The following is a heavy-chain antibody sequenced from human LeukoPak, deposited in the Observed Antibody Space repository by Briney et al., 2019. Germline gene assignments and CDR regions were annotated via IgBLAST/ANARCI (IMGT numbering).Heavy chain of an antibody. D-gene: IGHD6-19*01. CDR1: GGSITSNF. CDR2: IYNSGSST. J-gene: IGHJ3*02. Sequence: SETLSLTCTVSGGSITSNFWSWIRQPPGKGLEWIGYIYNSGSSTSYNPSLKSRVTISVDTSKNQFSLKLTSATAADTAVYYCARGYSSGWYAFDIWGQGTMVTVSS. V-gene: IGHV4-59*01. CDR3: ARGYSSGWYAFDI.